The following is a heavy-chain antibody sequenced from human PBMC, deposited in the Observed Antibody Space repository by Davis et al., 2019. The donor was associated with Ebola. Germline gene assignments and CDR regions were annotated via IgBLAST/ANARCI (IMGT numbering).Heavy chain of an antibody. D-gene: IGHD1-26*01. V-gene: IGHV1-18*01. CDR2: ISAYNGNT. CDR3: ARDSRSYYLDY. CDR1: GYTFTSYD. J-gene: IGHJ4*02. Sequence: ASVKVSCKASGYTFTSYDISWVRQAPGQGLEWMGWISAYNGNTNYAQKFQGRVTITADESTSTAYMELSSLRSEDTAVYYCARDSRSYYLDYWGQGTLVTVSS.